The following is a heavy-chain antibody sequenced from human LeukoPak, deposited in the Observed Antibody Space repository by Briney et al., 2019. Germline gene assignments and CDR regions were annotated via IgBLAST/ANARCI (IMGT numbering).Heavy chain of an antibody. CDR3: ARDGIEGDSSRYYVGAFDI. CDR2: ISSSSSTI. Sequence: GGSLRLSCAASGFTFSSYSMNWVRQAPGKGLEWVSYISSSSSTIYYADSVKGRFTISRDNAKSSLFLQMDSLRDEDTALYYCARDGIEGDSSRYYVGAFDIWGQATMVTVSS. V-gene: IGHV3-48*02. CDR1: GFTFSSYS. D-gene: IGHD3-22*01. J-gene: IGHJ3*02.